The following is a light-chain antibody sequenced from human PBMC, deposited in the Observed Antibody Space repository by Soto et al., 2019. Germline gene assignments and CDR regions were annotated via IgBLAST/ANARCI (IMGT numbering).Light chain of an antibody. CDR3: QQYDDWPSLT. Sequence: EIVMTQSPATLSVSPGERATLSCMASQSVSGNLAWYQQTPGQAPRLLISGASTRATGIPARFSGSGSGTEFTLTIRGLQSVDFAVYYCQQYDDWPSLTFGGGTKVEIK. J-gene: IGKJ4*01. CDR1: QSVSGN. CDR2: GAS. V-gene: IGKV3-15*01.